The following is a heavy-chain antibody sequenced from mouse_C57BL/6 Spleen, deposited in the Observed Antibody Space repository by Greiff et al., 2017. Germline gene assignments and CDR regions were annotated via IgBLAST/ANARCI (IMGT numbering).Heavy chain of an antibody. V-gene: IGHV1-72*01. CDR2: LDPNSGGP. J-gene: IGHJ3*01. CDR3: VRPDYYGSSYGVAY. CDR1: GYTFTSYW. Sequence: QVQLQQPGAELVKPGASVKLSCKASGYTFTSYWMPWVKQRPGRGLAWIGRLDPNSGGPKYNEKFKSKATLTVDKPSSTAYMQLSSLTSEDAAVYYCVRPDYYGSSYGVAYWGQGTLVTVSA. D-gene: IGHD1-1*01.